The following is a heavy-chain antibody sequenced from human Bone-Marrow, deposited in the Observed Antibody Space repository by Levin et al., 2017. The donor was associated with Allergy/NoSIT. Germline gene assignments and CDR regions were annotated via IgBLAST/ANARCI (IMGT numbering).Heavy chain of an antibody. D-gene: IGHD3-10*01. CDR1: GFTFSNAW. CDR3: TTGVYYGSGSYRFDY. Sequence: GGSLRLSCAASGFTFSNAWMSWVRQAPGKGLEWVGRIKSKTDGGTTDYAAPVKGRFTISRDDSKNTLYLQMNSLKTEDTAVYYCTTGVYYGSGSYRFDYWGQGTLVTVSS. CDR2: IKSKTDGGTT. J-gene: IGHJ4*02. V-gene: IGHV3-15*01.